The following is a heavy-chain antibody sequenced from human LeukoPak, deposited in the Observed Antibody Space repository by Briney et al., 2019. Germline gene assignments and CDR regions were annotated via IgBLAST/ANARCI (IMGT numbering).Heavy chain of an antibody. D-gene: IGHD6-19*01. J-gene: IGHJ4*02. CDR2: ISSTSSYM. CDR3: ARASSGWAVDPYYFDH. Sequence: GGSLRLSCAASGFTFSSYSMNWVRQAPGKGLEWVSSISSTSSYMYYADSMKGRFIISRDNAKNSLYLQMNSLRAEDAAVYYCARASSGWAVDPYYFDHWGQGTLVTVSS. V-gene: IGHV3-21*01. CDR1: GFTFSSYS.